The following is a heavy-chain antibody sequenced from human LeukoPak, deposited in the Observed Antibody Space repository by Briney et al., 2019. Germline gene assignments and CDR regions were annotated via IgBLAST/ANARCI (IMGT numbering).Heavy chain of an antibody. D-gene: IGHD3-22*01. CDR3: ARMIVGRYFDY. Sequence: ASVKVSCKASGGTFISYAISWVRQAPGQGLEWMGRIIPILGIASYAQKFQGRVTITADKSTSTAYMELSSLRSEDTAVYYCARMIVGRYFDYWGQGTLVTVSS. CDR2: IIPILGIA. V-gene: IGHV1-69*04. J-gene: IGHJ4*02. CDR1: GGTFISYA.